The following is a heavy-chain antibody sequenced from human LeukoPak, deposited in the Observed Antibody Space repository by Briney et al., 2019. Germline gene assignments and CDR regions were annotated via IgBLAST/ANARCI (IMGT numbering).Heavy chain of an antibody. D-gene: IGHD5-18*01. V-gene: IGHV4-39*07. CDR1: SGSISTSNYY. CDR3: AKSYGYGLIDI. J-gene: IGHJ3*02. Sequence: PSETLTLTCTVSSGSISTSNYYWGWVRQPPGKALEWIGNIFYSGSTYYSPSLKSRVTISLDASRNQSSLKLSSVTAADTAVYYCAKSYGYGLIDIWGQGTMVTVSS. CDR2: IFYSGST.